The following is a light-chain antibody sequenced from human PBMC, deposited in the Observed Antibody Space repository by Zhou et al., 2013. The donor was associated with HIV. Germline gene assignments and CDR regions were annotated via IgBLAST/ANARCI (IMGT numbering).Light chain of an antibody. V-gene: IGKV1-5*03. CDR1: QTINNW. CDR3: QQYDTYPVT. Sequence: DIQMTQSPSTLSASVGDRVTITCRTSQTINNWLAWYQQKPGKAPKLLIYNVSLLQSGVPSTFSGSGSGADFTLTISSLQPDDFATYYCQQYDTYPVTFGPGPKWISN. J-gene: IGKJ3*01. CDR2: NVS.